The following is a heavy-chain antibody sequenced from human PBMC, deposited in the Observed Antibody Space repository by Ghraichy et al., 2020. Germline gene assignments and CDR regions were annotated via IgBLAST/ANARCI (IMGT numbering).Heavy chain of an antibody. CDR3: ARTTTYCGDECYSLFDY. V-gene: IGHV3-48*02. CDR1: GFTFSSYS. D-gene: IGHD2-21*01. Sequence: GGSLRLSCAASGFTFSSYSMNWVRQAPGKGLEWVSFMTTTSSTISYADSVKGRFTIYRDNAKNTLFLQMSSLRDDDTGVYYCARTTTYCGDECYSLFDYWGQGTLVTASS. J-gene: IGHJ4*02. CDR2: MTTTSSTI.